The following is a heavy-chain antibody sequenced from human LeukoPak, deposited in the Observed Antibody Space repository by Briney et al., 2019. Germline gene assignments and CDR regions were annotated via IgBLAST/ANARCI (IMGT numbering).Heavy chain of an antibody. CDR3: AKTSYYYDSSGSGDY. Sequence: PGGSLRLSCAASGFTFSSYWMSWVRQAPGKGLEWVAFIRYDGSNKYYADSVKGRFTISRDNSKSTLYLQMSTLRAEDTAVYYCAKTSYYYDSSGSGDYWGQGTLVTVSS. V-gene: IGHV3-30*02. CDR2: IRYDGSNK. J-gene: IGHJ4*02. CDR1: GFTFSSYW. D-gene: IGHD3-22*01.